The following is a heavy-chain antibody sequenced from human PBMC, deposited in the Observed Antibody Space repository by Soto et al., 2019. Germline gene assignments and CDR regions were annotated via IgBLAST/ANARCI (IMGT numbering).Heavy chain of an antibody. CDR2: ISSSSSTI. Sequence: GGSLRLSCAASGFTFSSYSMNWVRQAPGKGLEWVSYISSSSSTIYYADSVKGRFTISRDNAKNSLYLQMNSLRDEDTAVYYCARGDRGFLEWLPSYDYWGQGTLVTVSS. CDR3: ARGDRGFLEWLPSYDY. D-gene: IGHD3-3*01. J-gene: IGHJ4*02. V-gene: IGHV3-48*02. CDR1: GFTFSSYS.